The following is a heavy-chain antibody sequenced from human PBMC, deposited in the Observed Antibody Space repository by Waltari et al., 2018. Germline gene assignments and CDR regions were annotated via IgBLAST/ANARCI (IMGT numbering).Heavy chain of an antibody. CDR3: ARFGCSSTSREACWFDP. CDR1: GGSISSGGYY. V-gene: IGHV4-31*03. J-gene: IGHJ5*02. D-gene: IGHD2-2*01. Sequence: QVQLQESGPGLVKPSQTLSLTCTVSGGSISSGGYYWSWIRQHPGKGLEWIGYIYYSGGTYYNPSLKSRVTHSVDTSKNQFSLKLSSVTAADTAVYYCARFGCSSTSREACWFDPWGQGTLVTVSS. CDR2: IYYSGGT.